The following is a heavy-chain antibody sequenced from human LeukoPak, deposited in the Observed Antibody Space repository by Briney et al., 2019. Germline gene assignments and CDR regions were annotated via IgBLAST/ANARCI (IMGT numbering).Heavy chain of an antibody. V-gene: IGHV3-11*01. CDR3: ARGSYNWNYGWFDP. Sequence: PGGSLRLSCAASGFTFSDYYMSWIRQAQGKGLEWVSYISSSGSTIYYADSVKGRFTISRDNAKNSLYLQMNSLRAADTAVYYCARGSYNWNYGWFDPWGQGTLVTVSS. CDR1: GFTFSDYY. J-gene: IGHJ5*02. CDR2: ISSSGSTI. D-gene: IGHD1-7*01.